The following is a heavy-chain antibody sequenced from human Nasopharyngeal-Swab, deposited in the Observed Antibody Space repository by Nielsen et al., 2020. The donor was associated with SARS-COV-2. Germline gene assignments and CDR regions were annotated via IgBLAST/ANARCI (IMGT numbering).Heavy chain of an antibody. CDR3: AKHEINYYTLGV. Sequence: GSLRLSCAASGFTFSNFAMTWVRQPPGKGPEWVAIIYSDGSGTFYADSVEGRFAISRDNSKHTVHLEMNSLRAEDTAVYYCAKHEINYYTLGVWGQGTTVTVSS. J-gene: IGHJ6*02. D-gene: IGHD3-22*01. V-gene: IGHV3-23*03. CDR2: IYSDGSGT. CDR1: GFTFSNFA.